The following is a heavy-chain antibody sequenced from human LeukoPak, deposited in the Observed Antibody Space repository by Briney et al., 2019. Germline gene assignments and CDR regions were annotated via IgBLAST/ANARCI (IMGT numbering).Heavy chain of an antibody. CDR1: GHTFTGYY. V-gene: IGHV1-2*02. J-gene: IGHJ4*02. CDR3: ARKGRIAAGPPACYFDY. D-gene: IGHD6-13*01. Sequence: ASVKVSCKASGHTFTGYYMHWVRQAPGQGLEWMGWINPNSGGTNYAQKFQGRVTMTRDTSISTAYMELSRLRSDDTAVYYCARKGRIAAGPPACYFDYWGQGTLVTVSS. CDR2: INPNSGGT.